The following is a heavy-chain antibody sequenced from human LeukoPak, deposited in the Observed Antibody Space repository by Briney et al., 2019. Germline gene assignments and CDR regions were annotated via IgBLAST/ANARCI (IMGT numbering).Heavy chain of an antibody. V-gene: IGHV5-51*01. CDR1: GYSFTSYW. CDR2: IYPGHSDT. CDR3: ARHIRYCSGGSCYLNYFDY. D-gene: IGHD2-15*01. J-gene: IGHJ4*02. Sequence: GESLKISCKGSGYSFTSYWIGWVRQMPGKGLEWMGIIYPGHSDTRYSPSLQGQVTISADKSISTAYLQWSSLKASDTAMYYCARHIRYCSGGSCYLNYFDYWGQGTLVTVSS.